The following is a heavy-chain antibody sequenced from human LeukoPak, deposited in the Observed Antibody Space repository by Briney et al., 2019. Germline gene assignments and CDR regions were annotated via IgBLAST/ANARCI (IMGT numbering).Heavy chain of an antibody. V-gene: IGHV3-30*18. J-gene: IGHJ4*02. CDR2: ISYDGSNK. Sequence: GGSLRLSCAASGFTFSSYGMHWVRQAPGKGLEWVAVISYDGSNKYYADSVKGRFTISRDNSKNTLYLQMNSLRAEDTAVYYCAKDFQYSSRWAFNYWGRGTLDTVSS. CDR3: AKDFQYSSRWAFNY. D-gene: IGHD6-13*01. CDR1: GFTFSSYG.